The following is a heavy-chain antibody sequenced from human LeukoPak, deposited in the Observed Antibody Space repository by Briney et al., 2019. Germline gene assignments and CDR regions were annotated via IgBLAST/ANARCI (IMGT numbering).Heavy chain of an antibody. V-gene: IGHV3-30*03. D-gene: IGHD3-22*01. Sequence: GGSLRLSCAASGFTFSSYDIHWVRQAPGKGLEWVAVISYDGSSKYYADSVKGRFTISRDNSKNTLYLQMNSLRAEDTAVYYCARGGYYYDGSGYYYVYWGQGTLVTVSS. CDR1: GFTFSSYD. CDR2: ISYDGSSK. J-gene: IGHJ4*02. CDR3: ARGGYYYDGSGYYYVY.